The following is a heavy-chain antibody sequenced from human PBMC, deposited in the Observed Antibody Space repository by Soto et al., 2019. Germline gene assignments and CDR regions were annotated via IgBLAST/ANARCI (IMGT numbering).Heavy chain of an antibody. J-gene: IGHJ6*02. CDR1: GFTFSSYG. CDR3: ARDDGNDFWSGYPYYYYYGMDV. Sequence: GGSLRLSCAASGFTFSSYGMHWVRQAPGKGLEWVAVIWYDGSNRYYADSVKGRFTISRDNSKNTLYLQMNSLRAEDTAVYYCARDDGNDFWSGYPYYYYYGMDVWGQGTTVTVSS. V-gene: IGHV3-33*01. D-gene: IGHD3-3*01. CDR2: IWYDGSNR.